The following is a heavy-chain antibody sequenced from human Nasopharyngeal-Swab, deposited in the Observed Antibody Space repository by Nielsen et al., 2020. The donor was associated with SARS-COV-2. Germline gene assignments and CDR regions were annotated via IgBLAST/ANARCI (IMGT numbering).Heavy chain of an antibody. Sequence: SETLSLTCTVSGGSISSYYWSWIRQPPGKGLEWIGYINHSGSTNYNPSLKSRVTISVDTSKNQFSLKLSSVTAADTAVYYCARGSGYYDSSGYSDYWGQGTLVTVSS. D-gene: IGHD3-22*01. CDR3: ARGSGYYDSSGYSDY. CDR1: GGSISSYY. V-gene: IGHV4-59*13. CDR2: INHSGST. J-gene: IGHJ4*02.